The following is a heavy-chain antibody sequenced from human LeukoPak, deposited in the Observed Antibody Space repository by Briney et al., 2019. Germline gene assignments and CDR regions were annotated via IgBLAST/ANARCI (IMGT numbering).Heavy chain of an antibody. D-gene: IGHD3-22*01. J-gene: IGHJ3*01. Sequence: PGGSLRLSCAASGCTFSSYAMSWVLQAPGNGLEWFSAISGSGGSTYYADSVKGRFTISRDNSKNTLYLQMNSLRAEDTAVYYCAKELAITMIVESWGQGTMVTVSS. CDR1: GCTFSSYA. CDR2: ISGSGGST. V-gene: IGHV3-23*01. CDR3: AKELAITMIVES.